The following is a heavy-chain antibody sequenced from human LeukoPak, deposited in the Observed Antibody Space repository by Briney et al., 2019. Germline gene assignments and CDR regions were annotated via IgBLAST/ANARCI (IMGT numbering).Heavy chain of an antibody. Sequence: GGSLRLSCAASGFTFSSYWMSWVRQAPGKGLEWVANIKQDGSEKYYVDSVKGRFTISRDNAKNSLYLQMNSLRAEDTAVYYCAKVIDSSSSYYYYYMDVWGKGTTVTVSS. CDR2: IKQDGSEK. CDR1: GFTFSSYW. J-gene: IGHJ6*03. CDR3: AKVIDSSSSYYYYYMDV. V-gene: IGHV3-7*03. D-gene: IGHD6-6*01.